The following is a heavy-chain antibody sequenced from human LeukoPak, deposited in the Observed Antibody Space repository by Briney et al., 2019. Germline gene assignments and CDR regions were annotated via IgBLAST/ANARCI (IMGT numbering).Heavy chain of an antibody. CDR3: ARGVAAAGPGAYHFDY. Sequence: SETLSLTCTVSGGSISSSSYYWGWIRQPPGKGLEWIGSIYYSGSTYYNPSLKSRVTISVDTSKNQFSLKLSSVTAADTAVYYCARGVAAAGPGAYHFDYWGQGTLVTVSS. D-gene: IGHD6-13*01. CDR2: IYYSGST. CDR1: GGSISSSSYY. V-gene: IGHV4-39*01. J-gene: IGHJ4*02.